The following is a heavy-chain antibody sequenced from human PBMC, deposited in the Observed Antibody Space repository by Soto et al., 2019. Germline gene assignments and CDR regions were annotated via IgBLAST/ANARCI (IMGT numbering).Heavy chain of an antibody. J-gene: IGHJ3*02. Sequence: GGSLTLSCAASGFTFSSYAMSWVRRAPGKGLEWVSAISGSGGSTYHADSVKGRFTISRDNSKNTLYLQMNSLRAEDTAVYYCAKDLWFGESGDAFDIWGQGTMVTVSS. D-gene: IGHD3-10*01. CDR3: AKDLWFGESGDAFDI. CDR2: ISGSGGST. V-gene: IGHV3-23*01. CDR1: GFTFSSYA.